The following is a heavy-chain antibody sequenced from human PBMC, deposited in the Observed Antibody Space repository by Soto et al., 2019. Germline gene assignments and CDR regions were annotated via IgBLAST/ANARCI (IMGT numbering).Heavy chain of an antibody. CDR2: IYNGGNT. V-gene: IGHV4-4*07. J-gene: IGHJ6*02. D-gene: IGHD6-25*01. CDR3: ARDGSDSHGLDV. CDR1: GGSISSYY. Sequence: PSETLSVNCTVSGGSISSYYWSWIRQSAGKGLEWIGRIYNGGNTQYNPSLKSRVTMSADTSKNQFSLGLNSVTAADTAVYYCARDGSDSHGLDVWGQGTTVTVSS.